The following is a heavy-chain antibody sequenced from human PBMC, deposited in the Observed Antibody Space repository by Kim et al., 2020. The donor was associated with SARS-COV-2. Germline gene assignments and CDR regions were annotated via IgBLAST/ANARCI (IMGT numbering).Heavy chain of an antibody. Sequence: GGSLRLSCAASRFTFSTYNMAWVRQAPGKGLEWVSSISTNGKYIYYADSVKGRFTISRDNARNTLYLQMNSLRVEDSALYYCARVGIFVPPYYMDVWGKGTTVTVSS. CDR1: RFTFSTYN. V-gene: IGHV3-21*01. CDR2: ISTNGKYI. CDR3: ARVGIFVPPYYMDV. J-gene: IGHJ6*03. D-gene: IGHD3-3*01.